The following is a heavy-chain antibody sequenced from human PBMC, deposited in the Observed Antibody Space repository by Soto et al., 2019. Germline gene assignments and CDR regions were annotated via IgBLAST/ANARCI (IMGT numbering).Heavy chain of an antibody. CDR1: GYNFINYG. Sequence: QVHLVQSGVEVKKPGASVKVTCKASGYNFINYGITWVRQAPGLGLEWMGRISVHNGNTNYAQKLQGRVTMTTDTSTSTAYMELRSLRSDDTAVYYCVRDLDGSGSYYTDYWGPGTLVTVSS. J-gene: IGHJ4*02. D-gene: IGHD3-10*01. V-gene: IGHV1-18*01. CDR2: ISVHNGNT. CDR3: VRDLDGSGSYYTDY.